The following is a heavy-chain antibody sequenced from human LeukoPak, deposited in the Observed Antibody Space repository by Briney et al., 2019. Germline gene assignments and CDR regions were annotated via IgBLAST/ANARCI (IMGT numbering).Heavy chain of an antibody. J-gene: IGHJ4*02. CDR3: AKDFRIGYSAHFDY. Sequence: GGSLRLSCAASGFTFTSYSMNWVRQAPGKGLEWVSTISGGGGSTYYADSVKGRFTISRDNSKNALYLQMDSLRGEDTAVYYCAKDFRIGYSAHFDYWGQGALVTVSS. CDR1: GFTFTSYS. D-gene: IGHD2-21*01. CDR2: ISGGGGST. V-gene: IGHV3-23*01.